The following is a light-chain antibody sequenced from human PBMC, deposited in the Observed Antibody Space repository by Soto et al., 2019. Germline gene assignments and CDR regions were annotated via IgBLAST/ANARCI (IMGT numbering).Light chain of an antibody. CDR2: DAS. J-gene: IGKJ4*01. CDR1: QSVSTY. V-gene: IGKV3-11*01. CDR3: QQRANWPLT. Sequence: EIVLTHSPATLSFSPGARGTLXSLASQSVSTYVAWYQPKPGQAPRLLIYDASNRATGIPARFSGSGSGTDFTLTISSLEPEDIALYYCQQRANWPLTFGGGTKADIK.